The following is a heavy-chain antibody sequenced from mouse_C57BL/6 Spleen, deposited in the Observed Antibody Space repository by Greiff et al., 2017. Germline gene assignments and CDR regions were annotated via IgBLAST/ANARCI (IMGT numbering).Heavy chain of an antibody. Sequence: VQLQQPGAELVMPGASVKLSCKASGYTFTSYWMHWVKQRPGQGLEWIGEIDPSDSYTNYNQKFKGKSTLTVDKSSSTAYMQLSSLTSEDSAVYYCAHGTPWYFDVWGTGTTVTVSS. J-gene: IGHJ1*03. CDR1: GYTFTSYW. CDR3: AHGTPWYFDV. D-gene: IGHD1-1*01. V-gene: IGHV1-69*01. CDR2: IDPSDSYT.